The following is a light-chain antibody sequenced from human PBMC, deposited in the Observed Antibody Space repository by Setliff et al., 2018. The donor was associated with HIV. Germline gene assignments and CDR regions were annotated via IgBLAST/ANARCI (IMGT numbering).Light chain of an antibody. CDR3: CSCARGSTYV. CDR2: DVS. J-gene: IGLJ1*01. Sequence: QSALTQPASVSGSPGQSITISCTGTSSDIGRYNYVSWYQQYPGKGPTLVIFDVSERPSGVSNRFSGSKSGNTASLIISGLQPDDEADYYCCSCARGSTYVFGSGTKVTVL. V-gene: IGLV2-14*03. CDR1: SSDIGRYNY.